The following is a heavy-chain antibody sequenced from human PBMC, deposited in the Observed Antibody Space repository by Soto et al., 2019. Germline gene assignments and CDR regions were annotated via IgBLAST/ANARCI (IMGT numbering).Heavy chain of an antibody. D-gene: IGHD4-17*01. CDR2: ISGNGFST. V-gene: IGHV3-64*02. Sequence: EVQLVESGEGLVQPGGSLRLSCAASGFTFSNYAMHWVRQAPGKGLEYVSAISGNGFSTYYGDSVRGRFIISRDNSKNTLCLQMGSLRAEDMAVYYCARGPSTVATWLDYWGQGTLVTVSS. CDR1: GFTFSNYA. J-gene: IGHJ4*02. CDR3: ARGPSTVATWLDY.